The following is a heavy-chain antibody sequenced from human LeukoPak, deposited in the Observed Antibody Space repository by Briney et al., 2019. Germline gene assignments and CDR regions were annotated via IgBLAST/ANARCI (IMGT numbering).Heavy chain of an antibody. CDR3: ARDRDDYVWGSYRYRRGHFDY. V-gene: IGHV3-21*01. D-gene: IGHD3-16*02. J-gene: IGHJ4*02. CDR2: ISSSSSYI. Sequence: GGSLRLSCAASGFTFSSYSMNWVRQAPGKGLEWVSSISSSSSYIYYADSVKGRFTISRDNAKNSLYLQMNSLRAEDTAVYYCARDRDDYVWGSYRYRRGHFDYWGQGTLSPSPQ. CDR1: GFTFSSYS.